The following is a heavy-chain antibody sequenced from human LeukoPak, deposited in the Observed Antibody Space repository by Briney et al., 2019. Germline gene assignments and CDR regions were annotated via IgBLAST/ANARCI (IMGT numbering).Heavy chain of an antibody. CDR1: GFTFSSYG. CDR3: ARAHHYYYDSSGCLY. V-gene: IGHV3-33*01. CDR2: IWNDGSKS. Sequence: GGSLRLSCAASGFTFSSYGMHWVRQAPGKGLEWVAVIWNDGSKSNYPDSVKGRFTISRDNSKNTLYLQMNSLRAEDTAVYYCARAHHYYYDSSGCLYWGQGTLVTVSS. D-gene: IGHD3-22*01. J-gene: IGHJ4*02.